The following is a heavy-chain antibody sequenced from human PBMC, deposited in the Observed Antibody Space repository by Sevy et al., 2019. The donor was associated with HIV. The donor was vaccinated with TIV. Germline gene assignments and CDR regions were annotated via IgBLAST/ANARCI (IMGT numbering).Heavy chain of an antibody. D-gene: IGHD3-9*01. J-gene: IGHJ6*02. CDR1: GFTFSSYS. CDR2: ISSSSSTI. Sequence: GGSLRLSCAASGFTFSSYSMNWVRQAPGKGLEWVSCISSSSSTIYYADSVKGRFTISRDNAKNSLYLQMNSLRAEDTAVYYCARDQLRYFDWLSTSYYYGMDVWGQGTTVTVSS. CDR3: ARDQLRYFDWLSTSYYYGMDV. V-gene: IGHV3-48*01.